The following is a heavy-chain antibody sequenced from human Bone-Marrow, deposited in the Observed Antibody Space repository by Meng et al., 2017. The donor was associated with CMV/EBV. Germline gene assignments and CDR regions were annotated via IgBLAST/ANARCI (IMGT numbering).Heavy chain of an antibody. D-gene: IGHD6-13*01. CDR2: IYYSGST. J-gene: IGHJ3*02. CDR1: GGSVSSGSYY. V-gene: IGHV4-61*01. Sequence: SETLSLTCTVSGGSVSSGSYYWSWIRQPPGKGLEWIGYIYYSGSTNYNPSLKSRVTISVDTSKNQFSLKLSSVTAADTAVYYCARDGTSDAFDIWGQGTMVTVSS. CDR3: ARDGTSDAFDI.